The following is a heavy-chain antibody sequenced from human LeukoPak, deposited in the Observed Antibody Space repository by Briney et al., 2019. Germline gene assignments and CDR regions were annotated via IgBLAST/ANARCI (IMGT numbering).Heavy chain of an antibody. CDR3: ARVPYYYDSSGNDY. V-gene: IGHV1-46*01. Sequence: ASVKVSCKASGYTFTSYYMHWVRQAPGQGLEWMGIINPSGGSTSYAQKLQGRVTMTTDTSTSTAYMELRSLRSDDTAVYYCARVPYYYDSSGNDYWGQGTLVTVSS. CDR1: GYTFTSYY. J-gene: IGHJ4*02. CDR2: INPSGGST. D-gene: IGHD3-22*01.